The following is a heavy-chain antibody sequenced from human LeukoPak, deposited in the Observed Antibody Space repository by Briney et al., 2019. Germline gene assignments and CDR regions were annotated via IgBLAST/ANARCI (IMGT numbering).Heavy chain of an antibody. D-gene: IGHD3-22*01. CDR1: GFSLSTSGVG. CDR3: ARSPYYYDSSGYFKLVGWFDP. Sequence: VSGPTLVKPTQTLTLTCTFSGFSLSTSGVGVGWLRQPPGKALGWLALIYWNDIKRYSPSLNSRLSITKDTSNNQVVLTMTNMDPVDTATYYCARSPYYYDSSGYFKLVGWFDPWGQGTLVTVSS. CDR2: IYWNDIK. J-gene: IGHJ5*02. V-gene: IGHV2-5*01.